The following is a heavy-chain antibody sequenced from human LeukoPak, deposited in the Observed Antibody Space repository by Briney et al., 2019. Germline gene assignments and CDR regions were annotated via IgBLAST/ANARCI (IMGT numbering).Heavy chain of an antibody. CDR1: GFTLSSYA. CDR2: ISYDGSNK. D-gene: IGHD3-10*02. J-gene: IGHJ6*04. Sequence: GGSLRLSCAASGFTLSSYAMHWVRQAPGKGLEWVAVISYDGSNKWDADSVKGRFTISRDNAKNSLYLQMNSLRAEDTAVYYCAELGITMIGGVWGKGTTVTISS. V-gene: IGHV3-30*04. CDR3: AELGITMIGGV.